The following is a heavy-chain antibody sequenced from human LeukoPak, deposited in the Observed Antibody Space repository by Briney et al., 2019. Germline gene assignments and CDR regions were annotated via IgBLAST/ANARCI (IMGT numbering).Heavy chain of an antibody. CDR2: IYYSGST. CDR1: GGSISSGGYY. D-gene: IGHD2-15*01. J-gene: IGHJ4*02. Sequence: SETLSLTCTVSGGSISSGGYYWSWIRQHPGKGLEWIGYIYYSGSTYYNPSLKSRVTISVDTSKNQFSLKLSSVTAADTAVYYCARDFRYCSGGSCYASYYFDYWGQRTLVTVSS. V-gene: IGHV4-31*03. CDR3: ARDFRYCSGGSCYASYYFDY.